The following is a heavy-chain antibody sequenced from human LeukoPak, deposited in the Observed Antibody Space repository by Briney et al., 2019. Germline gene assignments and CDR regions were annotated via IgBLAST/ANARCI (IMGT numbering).Heavy chain of an antibody. Sequence: GGSLRLSCAASEFTFTTFAMSWVRQAPGQGLEWVSAISGSGHATHYADSVKGRFTVSRDNSKNTLYLQMNSLRGDDTAVYYCAKYFDSYGAFGYWGQGTLVTVSS. D-gene: IGHD3-9*01. CDR1: EFTFTTFA. J-gene: IGHJ4*02. CDR2: ISGSGHAT. CDR3: AKYFDSYGAFGY. V-gene: IGHV3-23*01.